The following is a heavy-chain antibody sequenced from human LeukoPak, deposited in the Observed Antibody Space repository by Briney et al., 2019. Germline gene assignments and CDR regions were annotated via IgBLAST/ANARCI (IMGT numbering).Heavy chain of an antibody. J-gene: IGHJ4*02. D-gene: IGHD2-2*01. CDR3: ARRRYCDNTSCHEGSFDY. V-gene: IGHV5-10-1*01. CDR1: GYSFTSYW. CDR2: IDPSDSYT. Sequence: SGESLRISCKGSGYSFTSYWISWVRQTPGKGLEWMGRIDPSDSYTNYSPSFQGHVTISADKSITTASLQWSSLKASDTAMYYCARRRYCDNTSCHEGSFDYWGQGTLVTVSS.